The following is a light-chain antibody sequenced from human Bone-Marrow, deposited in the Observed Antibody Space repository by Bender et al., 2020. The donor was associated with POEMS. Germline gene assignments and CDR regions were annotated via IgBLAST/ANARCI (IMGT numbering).Light chain of an antibody. CDR1: SSNIGTNY. Sequence: QSLLTQAPSVSGTPGQRVTISCSGGSSNIGTNYVYWYQQLPGMAPTLLIYKNFQKSSGVPGRFSGSKSGTSASLAIAGLRSDDEADYYCASWDDGLNIVLFGGGTRLTVL. V-gene: IGLV1-47*01. CDR2: KNF. J-gene: IGLJ3*02. CDR3: ASWDDGLNIVL.